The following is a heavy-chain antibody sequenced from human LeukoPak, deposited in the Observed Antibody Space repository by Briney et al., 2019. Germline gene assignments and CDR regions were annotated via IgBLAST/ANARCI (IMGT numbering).Heavy chain of an antibody. CDR2: IGSSGGPI. J-gene: IGHJ3*02. D-gene: IGHD2-2*01. V-gene: IGHV3-48*03. Sequence: GGSLRLSCAASGFTFSAYEMNWVRQAPGKGLEWLSYIGSSGGPIYYADSVKGRFAISRDNAKNTLYLQMNSLRAEDTAVYYCARDPEVPAADAFDIWGQGTMVTVSS. CDR3: ARDPEVPAADAFDI. CDR1: GFTFSAYE.